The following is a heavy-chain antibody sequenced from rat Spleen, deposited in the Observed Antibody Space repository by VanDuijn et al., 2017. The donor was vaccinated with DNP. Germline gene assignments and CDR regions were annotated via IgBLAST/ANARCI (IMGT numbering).Heavy chain of an antibody. D-gene: IGHD4-3*01. J-gene: IGHJ2*01. CDR1: GFTFSNSD. CDR2: ISTGGGIT. Sequence: EVQVVESGGGLVQPGRSLKVSCAGSGFTFSNSDMDWVRQAPTKGLEWVASISTGGGITYYRDSVKGRFTVSRDNAKSSLYLQMNSLKYEDTATYYCAKNSGYYFDYWGQGVMVTVSS. CDR3: AKNSGYYFDY. V-gene: IGHV5-25*01.